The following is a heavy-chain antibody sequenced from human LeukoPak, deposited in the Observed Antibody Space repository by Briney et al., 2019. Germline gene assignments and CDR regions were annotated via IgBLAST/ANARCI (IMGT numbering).Heavy chain of an antibody. V-gene: IGHV4-39*01. D-gene: IGHD6-13*01. J-gene: IGHJ2*01. CDR1: GGSISSSSYY. CDR3: ARQDSSSWYERYFDL. Sequence: SETLSLTCTVSGGSISSSSYYWGWIRQPPGKGLEWIGSIYYSGSTYYNPSLKSRVTISVDTSENQFSLKLSSVTAADTAVYYCARQDSSSWYERYFDLWGRGTLVTVSS. CDR2: IYYSGST.